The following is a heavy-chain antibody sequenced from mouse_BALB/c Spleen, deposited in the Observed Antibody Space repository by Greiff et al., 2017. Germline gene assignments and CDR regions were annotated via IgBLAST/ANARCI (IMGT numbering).Heavy chain of an antibody. V-gene: IGHV5-9*03. CDR3: ARSTMVYYFDY. J-gene: IGHJ2*01. D-gene: IGHD2-13*01. Sequence: EVMLVESGGGLVKPGGSLKLSCAASGFTFSSYTMSWVRQTPEKRLEWVATISSGGGNTYYPDSVKGRFTISRDNAKNNLYLQMSSLRSEDTALYYCARSTMVYYFDYWGQGTTLTVSS. CDR1: GFTFSSYT. CDR2: ISSGGGNT.